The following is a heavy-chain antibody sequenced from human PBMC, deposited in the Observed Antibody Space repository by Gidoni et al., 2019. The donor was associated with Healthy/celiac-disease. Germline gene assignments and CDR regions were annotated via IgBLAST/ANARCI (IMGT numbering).Heavy chain of an antibody. V-gene: IGHV4-39*01. CDR3: ARQLLGDAFDI. Sequence: QLQLQESCPGLVKPSETLSLTCTVSGGSISSSSYYWGWIRQPPGEGLEWIGSIYYSESTYYHPSLKSRVTISVDTSKNQFSLKLSSVTAADTAVYYCARQLLGDAFDIWGQGTMVTVSS. J-gene: IGHJ3*02. CDR1: GGSISSSSYY. CDR2: IYYSEST. D-gene: IGHD1-26*01.